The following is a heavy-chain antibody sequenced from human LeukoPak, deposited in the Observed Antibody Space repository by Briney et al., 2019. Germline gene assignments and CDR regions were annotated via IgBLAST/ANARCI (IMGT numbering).Heavy chain of an antibody. V-gene: IGHV4-34*01. Sequence: SETLSLTCAVYGGSFSGYYWSWIRQPPGKGLEWIGEINHSGSTNYNPSLKSRVTISVDTSKNQFSLKLSSVTAADTAVYYCARGHYYGSGSYYDNWFDPWGQGTLVTVPS. D-gene: IGHD3-10*01. J-gene: IGHJ5*02. CDR2: INHSGST. CDR1: GGSFSGYY. CDR3: ARGHYYGSGSYYDNWFDP.